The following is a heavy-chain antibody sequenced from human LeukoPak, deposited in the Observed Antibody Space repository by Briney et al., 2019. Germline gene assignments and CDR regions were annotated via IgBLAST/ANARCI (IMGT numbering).Heavy chain of an antibody. CDR2: INGGGSNT. CDR1: GFPFNTYV. D-gene: IGHD2-15*01. Sequence: GGSLRLSCAASGFPFNTYVMSWVRQAPGKGLEWVSAINGGGSNTYYADSVKGRFTISRDNSKNMVYPQMNNLRADDTAAYYCAKSVVVITFRFDDWGQGALVTVSS. CDR3: AKSVVVITFRFDD. J-gene: IGHJ4*02. V-gene: IGHV3-23*01.